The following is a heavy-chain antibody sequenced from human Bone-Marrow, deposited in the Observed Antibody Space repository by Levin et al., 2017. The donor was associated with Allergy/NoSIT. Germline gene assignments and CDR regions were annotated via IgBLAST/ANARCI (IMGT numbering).Heavy chain of an antibody. V-gene: IGHV3-23*01. CDR3: TKDDTDGNSDAFTSDY. CDR2: ISGNGGRT. CDR1: GFIFSSYG. Sequence: GGSLRLSCAASGFIFSSYGMSWVRQAPGKGLEWVSSISGNGGRTFHADSVKGRFTISRDNSENTLYLQMKTLRAEDTAVYYCTKDDTDGNSDAFTSDYWGQGTLVTVSS. D-gene: IGHD5-18*01. J-gene: IGHJ4*02.